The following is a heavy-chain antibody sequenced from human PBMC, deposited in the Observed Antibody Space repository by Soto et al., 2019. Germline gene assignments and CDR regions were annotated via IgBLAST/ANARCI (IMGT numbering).Heavy chain of an antibody. D-gene: IGHD3-22*01. V-gene: IGHV4-59*01. CDR3: ARSPYDSSGYYYEPAAFDI. CDR1: GGSMSEYF. Sequence: SATLSLTCIVSGGSMSEYFWSWIRQSPGKGLEWIGYIYYSGSTNYNPSLKSRVTISVDTSKNQFSLKLSSVTAADTAVYYCARSPYDSSGYYYEPAAFDIWGQGTMVTVSS. J-gene: IGHJ3*02. CDR2: IYYSGST.